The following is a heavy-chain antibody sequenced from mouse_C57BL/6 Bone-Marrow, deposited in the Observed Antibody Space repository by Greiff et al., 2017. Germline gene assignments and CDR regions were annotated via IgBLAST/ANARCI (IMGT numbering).Heavy chain of an antibody. J-gene: IGHJ2*01. Sequence: EVKLVESGGDLVKPGGSLKLSCAASGFTFSSYGMSWVRQTPDKRLEWVATISSGGSYTYYPDSVKGRFTISRDNAKNTLYLQMSSLKSEDTALYYCASPYYSSFDYWGQGTTLTVSS. CDR2: ISSGGSYT. V-gene: IGHV5-6*01. D-gene: IGHD2-12*01. CDR3: ASPYYSSFDY. CDR1: GFTFSSYG.